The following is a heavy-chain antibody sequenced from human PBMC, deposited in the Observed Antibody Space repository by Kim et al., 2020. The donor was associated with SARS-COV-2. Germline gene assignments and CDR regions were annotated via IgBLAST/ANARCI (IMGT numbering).Heavy chain of an antibody. CDR1: SGSVKTYY. CDR2: IYSSGNT. CDR3: ARGGYTASWYAGIFDY. V-gene: IGHV4-59*02. D-gene: IGHD6-13*01. J-gene: IGHJ4*02. Sequence: SETLSLTCSVSSGSVKTYYWSWIRQSPGKGLEWIGYIYSSGNTEYNPSFKSRVTISVDTSMKQFSLKLSSVTAADTAVYYCARGGYTASWYAGIFDYWGQGTPVTVSS.